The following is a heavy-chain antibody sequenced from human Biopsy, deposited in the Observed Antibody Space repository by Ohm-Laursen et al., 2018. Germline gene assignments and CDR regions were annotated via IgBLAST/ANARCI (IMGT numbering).Heavy chain of an antibody. CDR2: INHSGHT. V-gene: IGHV4-59*01. D-gene: IGHD2-8*02. Sequence: TLSLTCTVSSASINLYYWGWIRQSPGKGLEWIGNINHSGHTNYNPSLKSRLTMSVDTSKNQFSLKLTSVTAADTAVYYCARDRIAYCTATSCDNFGLDVWGQGTTVTVSS. CDR1: SASINLYY. CDR3: ARDRIAYCTATSCDNFGLDV. J-gene: IGHJ6*02.